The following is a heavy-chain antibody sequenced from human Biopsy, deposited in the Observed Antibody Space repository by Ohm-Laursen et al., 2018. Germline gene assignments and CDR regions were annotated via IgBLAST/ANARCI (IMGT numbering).Heavy chain of an antibody. D-gene: IGHD2/OR15-2a*01. CDR3: AKDEGTFNFYYYGMDV. CDR1: GFTFSNSG. Sequence: SSLRLSCAASGFTFSNSGMHWVRQAPGKGLEWVAAISYDGSKTDYGDSVKGRLNISRDNSKNTLDLQMSSLRVEDTAVYFCAKDEGTFNFYYYGMDVWGQGTTVTVSS. V-gene: IGHV3-30*18. CDR2: ISYDGSKT. J-gene: IGHJ6*02.